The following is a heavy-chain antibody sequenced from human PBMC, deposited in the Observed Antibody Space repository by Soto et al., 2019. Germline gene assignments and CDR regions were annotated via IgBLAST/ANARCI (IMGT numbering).Heavy chain of an antibody. CDR1: GYTFISCG. D-gene: IGHD2-8*01. J-gene: IGHJ6*02. Sequence: AAVKVAFQACGYTFISCGISGVRQAPGQGLACMGWISAYNGNTSYAQKLQGRVTITTDTSTSTAYMELRSLRTDDTAVYYCARSAQGYCTNGVCYREYYYYYGMDVWGQGTTVTVSS. CDR2: ISAYNGNT. CDR3: ARSAQGYCTNGVCYREYYYYYGMDV. V-gene: IGHV1-18*04.